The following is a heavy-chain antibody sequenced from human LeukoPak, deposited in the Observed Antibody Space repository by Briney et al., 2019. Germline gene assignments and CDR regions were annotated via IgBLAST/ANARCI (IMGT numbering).Heavy chain of an antibody. CDR3: TKGSSYNWNLFDH. V-gene: IGHV4-4*07. D-gene: IGHD1-20*01. CDR1: GGSMSDFY. CDR2: SSASGTT. J-gene: IGHJ4*02. Sequence: SETLSLTCTVSGGSMSDFYWSWIRQPAGKGLEWIGRSSASGTTDYNPSLKRRLTMSVDTSKNQVSLRLSSVTAADTAMYYCTKGSSYNWNLFDHWGQGALVTVSS.